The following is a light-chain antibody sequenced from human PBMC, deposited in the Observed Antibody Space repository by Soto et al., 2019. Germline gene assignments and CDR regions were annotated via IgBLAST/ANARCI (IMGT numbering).Light chain of an antibody. CDR1: QSISSW. CDR2: AAS. J-gene: IGKJ1*01. Sequence: DIQMTQYPSTLSASIGDRVTITCRASQSISSWLAWYQQKPGKAPKLLIYAASSLESGVPSRFSGSGSGTEFTLTISSLETDDFATYYCQQHIRYSLTFGQGTTLDIK. V-gene: IGKV1-5*01. CDR3: QQHIRYSLT.